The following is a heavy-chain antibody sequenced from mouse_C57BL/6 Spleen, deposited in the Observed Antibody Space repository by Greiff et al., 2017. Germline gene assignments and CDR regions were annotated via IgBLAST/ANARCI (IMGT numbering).Heavy chain of an antibody. J-gene: IGHJ4*01. V-gene: IGHV1-55*01. Sequence: VQLQQPGAELVKPGASVKMSCKASGYTFTSYWITWVKQRPGQGLEWIGDIYPGSGSTNYNEKFKSKATLTVDTSSSTAYMQLSSLTSEDSAVYYCARREKILGDYYAMDYWGQGTSVTVSS. CDR2: IYPGSGST. CDR1: GYTFTSYW. CDR3: ARREKILGDYYAMDY. D-gene: IGHD1-1*02.